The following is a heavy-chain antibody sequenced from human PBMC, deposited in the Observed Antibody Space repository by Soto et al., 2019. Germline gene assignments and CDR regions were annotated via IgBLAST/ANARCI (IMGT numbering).Heavy chain of an antibody. CDR2: IKQDGSEK. J-gene: IGHJ4*02. D-gene: IGHD2-15*01. CDR1: AFTFSGYW. CDR3: AREGWFCSGGSCYGYYFEY. V-gene: IGHV3-7*01. Sequence: GGSLRLSCAASAFTFSGYWMSWVRQAPGKGLEWVANIKQDGSEKYYVDSVKGRFTISRDNAKNSLYLQMNSLRAEDTAVYYCAREGWFCSGGSCYGYYFEYWGQGTLVTVSS.